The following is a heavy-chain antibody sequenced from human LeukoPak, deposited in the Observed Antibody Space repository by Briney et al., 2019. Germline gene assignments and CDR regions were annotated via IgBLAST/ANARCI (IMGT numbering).Heavy chain of an antibody. V-gene: IGHV4-34*01. CDR2: INHSGST. CDR1: GGSFGTYY. Sequence: SETLSLTCAVYGGSFGTYYWSWIRQPPGKGLEWIGEINHSGSTNYNPSLKSRVTISVDTSKNQFSLKLSSVTAADTAVYYCATGGGHYYMDVWGKGTTVTVSS. J-gene: IGHJ6*03. CDR3: ATGGGHYYMDV. D-gene: IGHD3-10*01.